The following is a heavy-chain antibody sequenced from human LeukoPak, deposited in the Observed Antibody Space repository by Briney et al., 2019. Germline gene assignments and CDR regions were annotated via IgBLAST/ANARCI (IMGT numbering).Heavy chain of an antibody. CDR2: INPNSGGT. J-gene: IGHJ3*02. Sequence: ASVKVSCKASGYTFTGYYMHWVRQVPGQGLEWMGWINPNSGGTNYAQKFQGRVTMTRDTSISTAYMELSRLRSDDTAVYYCARFRVEMATIMGAFDIWGQGTMVTVSS. D-gene: IGHD5-24*01. CDR3: ARFRVEMATIMGAFDI. V-gene: IGHV1-2*02. CDR1: GYTFTGYY.